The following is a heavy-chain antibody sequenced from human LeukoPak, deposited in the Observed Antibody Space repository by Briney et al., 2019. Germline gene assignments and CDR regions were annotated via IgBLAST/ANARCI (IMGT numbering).Heavy chain of an antibody. CDR3: ARGGSMGVV. CDR2: INTNTRNP. Sequence: GASVKVSCKASGYTFTRHAMNWVRQAPGQGLEWIGWINTNTRNPTYAQGFTGRFVFSLDTSVSTAYLQINSLKTEDTAVYYCARGGSMGVVWGQGTLVTVSS. D-gene: IGHD2-15*01. CDR1: GYTFTRHA. V-gene: IGHV7-4-1*02. J-gene: IGHJ4*02.